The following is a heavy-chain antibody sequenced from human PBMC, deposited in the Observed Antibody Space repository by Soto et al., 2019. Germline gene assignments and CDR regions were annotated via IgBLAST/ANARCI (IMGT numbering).Heavy chain of an antibody. J-gene: IGHJ4*02. Sequence: PGGSLRLSCAASGFTFSSYAMHWVRQAPGKGLEWVAVISYDGSNKYYADSVKGRFTISRDNSKNTLYLQMNSLRAEDTAVYYCAKSWTYYDILTPSDYWGQGTLVTVSS. CDR3: AKSWTYYDILTPSDY. CDR2: ISYDGSNK. V-gene: IGHV3-30-3*02. CDR1: GFTFSSYA. D-gene: IGHD3-9*01.